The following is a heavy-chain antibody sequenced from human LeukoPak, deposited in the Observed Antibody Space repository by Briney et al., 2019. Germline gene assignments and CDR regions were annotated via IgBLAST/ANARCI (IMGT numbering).Heavy chain of an antibody. CDR3: ARAMHYYDTPGTFTGMDV. Sequence: GASVKVSCKASGYTFTGYYMHWVRQAPGQGLEWMGWINPNSGGTNYAQKFQGRVTMTRDTSISTAYMELSRLRSDDTAVYYCARAMHYYDTPGTFTGMDVWGKGTTVTVSS. V-gene: IGHV1-2*02. D-gene: IGHD3-22*01. CDR2: INPNSGGT. CDR1: GYTFTGYY. J-gene: IGHJ6*03.